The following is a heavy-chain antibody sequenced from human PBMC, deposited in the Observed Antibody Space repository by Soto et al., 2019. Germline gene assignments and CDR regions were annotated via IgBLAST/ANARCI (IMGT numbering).Heavy chain of an antibody. CDR3: SRQRPVFGPVTDFLWYFDV. D-gene: IGHD3-3*01. CDR2: IGGKANSYAT. V-gene: IGHV3-73*02. CDR1: GFTFSAFN. Sequence: EMQLVESGGGLVRPGGSLKLSCAASGFTFSAFNVHWVRQASGKGLEWIGHIGGKANSYATTFAASVKGRFNISRDDSTNTAHLQMNSQKTEETSVYYCSRQRPVFGPVTDFLWYFDVSGRGTPVTVSS. J-gene: IGHJ2*01.